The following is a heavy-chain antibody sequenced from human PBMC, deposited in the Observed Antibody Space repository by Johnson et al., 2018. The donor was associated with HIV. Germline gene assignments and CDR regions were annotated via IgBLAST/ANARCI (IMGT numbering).Heavy chain of an antibody. V-gene: IGHV3-48*04. J-gene: IGHJ3*02. Sequence: MLLVESGGGVVQSGGSLRLSCAASAFTFSRCGMHWVRQAPGKGLEWISYISSGGSSIYYADSVRGRFTISRDNAKNSLFPQLSNLGPDDTAVYYCARGGTYYWSPDRIANAFDIWGQGTLVTVSS. CDR3: ARGGTYYWSPDRIANAFDI. D-gene: IGHD2-8*02. CDR1: AFTFSRCG. CDR2: ISSGGSSI.